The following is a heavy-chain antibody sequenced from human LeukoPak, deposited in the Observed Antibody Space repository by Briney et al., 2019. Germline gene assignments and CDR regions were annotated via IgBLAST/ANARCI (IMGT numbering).Heavy chain of an antibody. CDR1: GGSISSSSYY. J-gene: IGHJ4*02. V-gene: IGHV4-39*07. Sequence: SETLSLTCTVSGGSISSSSYYWGWIRQPPGKGLEWIGNIHHSGSTYYNPSLKSRVTISVDTSKNQLSLKLSSVTAADTAVYYCARTELGDYWGQGTLVTVSS. CDR3: ARTELGDY. D-gene: IGHD3-16*01. CDR2: IHHSGST.